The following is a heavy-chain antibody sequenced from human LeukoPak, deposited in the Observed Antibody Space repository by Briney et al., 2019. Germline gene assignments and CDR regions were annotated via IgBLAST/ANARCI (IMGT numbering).Heavy chain of an antibody. CDR2: INHSGST. D-gene: IGHD3-3*01. CDR3: ARGGPIWSGYSYSGGYYYYYGMDV. V-gene: IGHV4-34*01. J-gene: IGHJ6*02. CDR1: GGSFSGYY. Sequence: KPSETLSLTCAVYGGSFSGYYWSWIRQPPGKGLEWIGEINHSGSTNYNPSLKSRVTISVDTSKNQFSLKLSSVTAADTAVYYCARGGPIWSGYSYSGGYYYYYGMDVWGQGTTVTVSS.